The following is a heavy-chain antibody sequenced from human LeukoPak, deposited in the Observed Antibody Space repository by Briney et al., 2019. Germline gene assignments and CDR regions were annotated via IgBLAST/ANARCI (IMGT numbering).Heavy chain of an antibody. D-gene: IGHD5-24*01. Sequence: ASVTVSCKVSGYTLTELSMHWVRQAPGKGLEWMGGFDPEDGETIYAQKFQGRVTMTEDTSTDTAYMELSSLRSEDTAVYYCATQDGYNLSFDYWGQGTLVTVSS. J-gene: IGHJ4*02. V-gene: IGHV1-24*01. CDR1: GYTLTELS. CDR3: ATQDGYNLSFDY. CDR2: FDPEDGET.